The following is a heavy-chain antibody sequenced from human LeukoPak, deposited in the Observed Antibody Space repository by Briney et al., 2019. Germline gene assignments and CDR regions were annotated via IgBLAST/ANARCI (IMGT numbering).Heavy chain of an antibody. V-gene: IGHV3-33*01. CDR1: GFTFSNYG. CDR2: IWYDGSNK. D-gene: IGHD1-26*01. J-gene: IGHJ4*02. Sequence: GGSLRLSCAASGFTFSNYGMHWVRQAPGKGLELVALIWYDGSNKYYADSVRGRFTISRDNSKNTLYLQMKSLRVEDTAVYYCARAGVGAIYYFDYWGQGTLVTVSS. CDR3: ARAGVGAIYYFDY.